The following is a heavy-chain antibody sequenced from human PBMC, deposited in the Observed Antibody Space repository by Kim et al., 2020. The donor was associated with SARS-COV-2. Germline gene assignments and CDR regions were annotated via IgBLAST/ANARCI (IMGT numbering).Heavy chain of an antibody. J-gene: IGHJ5*02. CDR3: ARVIGALRVNWVDP. CDR1: GYSLNIFG. CDR2: VSARNAVT. V-gene: IGHV1-18*01. Sequence: ASVKVSCKASGYSLNIFGISWVRQAPGQGLEWMGWVSARNAVTTYAQTFQGRVTLTTDTSTNTAYLEVKGLRSDDTAVYYCARVIGALRVNWVDPWGQGTRVTVSS. D-gene: IGHD7-27*01.